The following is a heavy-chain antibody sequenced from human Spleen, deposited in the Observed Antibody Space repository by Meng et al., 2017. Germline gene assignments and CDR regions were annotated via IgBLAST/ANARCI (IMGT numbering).Heavy chain of an antibody. D-gene: IGHD3-10*01. CDR1: EYKYASFW. V-gene: IGHV5-51*01. Sequence: GESLKISCKVSEYKYASFWIGWVRHMPGKGLEWMGNIYLDDSDTRYNPSFQGQVTFSSDKSSATAYLQWSSLKASDTAIYYCARLSGSGSYGDWFDPWGQGTLVTVSS. CDR3: ARLSGSGSYGDWFDP. CDR2: IYLDDSDT. J-gene: IGHJ5*02.